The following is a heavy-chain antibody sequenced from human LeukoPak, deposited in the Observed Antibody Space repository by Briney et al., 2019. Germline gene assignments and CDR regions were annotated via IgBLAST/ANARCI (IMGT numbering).Heavy chain of an antibody. CDR3: ARDAPGGSYEHDAFDI. Sequence: GGSLRLSCTASGFTFNTYSVNWVRQAPGKGLEWVASISDRGSYIYYTDSVKGRFTITRDNAKNSLYLQMNSLRAEDTAVYYCARDAPGGSYEHDAFDIWGQGTMVTVSS. D-gene: IGHD1-26*01. V-gene: IGHV3-21*01. J-gene: IGHJ3*02. CDR2: ISDRGSYI. CDR1: GFTFNTYS.